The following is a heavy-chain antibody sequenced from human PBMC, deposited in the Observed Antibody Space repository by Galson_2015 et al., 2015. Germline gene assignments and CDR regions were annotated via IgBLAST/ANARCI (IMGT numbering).Heavy chain of an antibody. CDR2: IKSKTDGGTT. CDR3: TTVSTYYDFWSAQQPWDFDY. V-gene: IGHV3-15*01. CDR1: GFTFSNAW. D-gene: IGHD3-3*01. J-gene: IGHJ4*02. Sequence: SLRLSCAASGFTFSNAWMSWVRQAPGKGLEWVGRIKSKTDGGTTDYAALVKGRFTISRDDSKNTLYLQMNSLKTEDTAVYYCTTVSTYYDFWSAQQPWDFDYWGQGTLVTVSS.